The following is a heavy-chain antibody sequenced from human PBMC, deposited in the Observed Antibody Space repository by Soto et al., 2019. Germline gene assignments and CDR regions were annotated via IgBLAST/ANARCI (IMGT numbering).Heavy chain of an antibody. D-gene: IGHD3-9*01. J-gene: IGHJ4*02. CDR1: GGTFSSYA. CDR3: ARSSGRVDYDILTGYYFDY. V-gene: IGHV1-69*01. Sequence: QVQLVQSGAEVKKPGSSVKVSCKASGGTFSSYAISWVRQAPGQGLEWMGGIIPIFGTANYAQKFQGRGTISADESTSTAYMELSSLRSEDTAVYYCARSSGRVDYDILTGYYFDYWGQGTLVTVSS. CDR2: IIPIFGTA.